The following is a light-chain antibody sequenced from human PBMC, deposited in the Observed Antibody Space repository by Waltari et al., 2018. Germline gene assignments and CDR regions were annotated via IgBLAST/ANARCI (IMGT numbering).Light chain of an antibody. J-gene: IGLJ7*01. Sequence: SYGLTQPPSVSVSPGQTARLTCGGDSFGTEAVNWYQQKPPQAPLLVIYTNSARPSGIPDRFSGSRSGNTATLIIGGVEAGDEAEYYCQVWDVESDHVFFGGGTRLTVL. V-gene: IGLV3-21*01. CDR1: SFGTEA. CDR2: TNS. CDR3: QVWDVESDHVF.